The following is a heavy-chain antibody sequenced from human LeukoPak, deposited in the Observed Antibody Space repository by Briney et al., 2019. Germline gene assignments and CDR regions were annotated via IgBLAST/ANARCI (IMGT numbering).Heavy chain of an antibody. CDR3: ARVPQLGWFGEAPFDY. CDR2: IYYSGST. CDR1: GGSISSGGYY. D-gene: IGHD3-10*01. V-gene: IGHV4-31*11. J-gene: IGHJ4*02. Sequence: SATLSLTCAVSGGSISSGGYYWSWIRQHPGKGLEWIGYIYYSGSTYYNPSLKSRVTISVDTSKNQFSLKLSSVTAADTAVYYCARVPQLGWFGEAPFDYWGQGTLVTVSS.